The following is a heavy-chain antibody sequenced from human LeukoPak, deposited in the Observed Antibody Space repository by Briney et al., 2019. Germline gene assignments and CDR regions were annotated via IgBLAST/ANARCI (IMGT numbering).Heavy chain of an antibody. D-gene: IGHD3-22*01. Sequence: EASVKVSCKASGYTSTSYDINWVRQAPGQGLEWMGWINPNSGGTNYAQKFQGRVTMTRDTAISTAYMELSRLRSDDTAVYYCARIGHYYDSSGYYFLGAFDIWGQGTMVTVSS. J-gene: IGHJ3*02. CDR2: INPNSGGT. CDR1: GYTSTSYD. V-gene: IGHV1-2*02. CDR3: ARIGHYYDSSGYYFLGAFDI.